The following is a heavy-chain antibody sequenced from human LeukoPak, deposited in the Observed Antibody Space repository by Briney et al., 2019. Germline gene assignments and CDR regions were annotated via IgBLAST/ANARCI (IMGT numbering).Heavy chain of an antibody. V-gene: IGHV3-74*01. CDR1: GFTFSNYW. CDR3: VRLLDLDY. J-gene: IGHJ4*02. CDR2: INTDGRTT. D-gene: IGHD3-3*01. Sequence: PGGSPRLSCAASGFTFSNYWMLWVRQAPGKGLEWVSRINTDGRTTDYADSVKGRFTISRDNAKNTLYLQMHSLRAEDTAVYYCVRLLDLDYWGQGTLVTVSS.